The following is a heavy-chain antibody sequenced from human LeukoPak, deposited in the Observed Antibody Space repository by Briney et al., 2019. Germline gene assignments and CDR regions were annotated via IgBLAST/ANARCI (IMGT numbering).Heavy chain of an antibody. CDR3: AKASGTVTTLYYFDY. D-gene: IGHD4-17*01. CDR2: ISGSGGST. CDR1: GFTFNLYA. J-gene: IGHJ4*02. V-gene: IGHV3-23*01. Sequence: PGGSLRLSCAASGFTFNLYAMSWVRQAPGKGLEWVSAISGSGGSTYYADSVKGRFTISRDNSKNTLYLQMNSLRAEDTAVYYCAKASGTVTTLYYFDYWGQGTLVTVSS.